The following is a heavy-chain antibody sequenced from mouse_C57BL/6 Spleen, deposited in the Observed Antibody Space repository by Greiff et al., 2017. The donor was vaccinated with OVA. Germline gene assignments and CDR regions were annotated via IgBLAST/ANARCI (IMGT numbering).Heavy chain of an antibody. CDR1: GYTFTSYW. CDR3: ARSGLLQGSLDY. D-gene: IGHD1-1*01. J-gene: IGHJ2*01. CDR2: IHPNSGST. V-gene: IGHV1-64*01. Sequence: QVHVKQPGAELVKPGASVKLSCKASGYTFTSYWMHWVKQRPGQGLEWIGMIHPNSGSTNYNEKFKSKATLTVDKSSSTAYMQLSSLTSEDSAVYYCARSGLLQGSLDYWGQGTTLTVSS.